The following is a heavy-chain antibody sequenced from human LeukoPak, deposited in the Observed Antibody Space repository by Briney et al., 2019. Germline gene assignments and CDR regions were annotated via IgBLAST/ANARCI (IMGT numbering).Heavy chain of an antibody. J-gene: IGHJ4*02. CDR3: ARDLGNGSGSYYGTFDY. V-gene: IGHV4-59*01. CDR2: IYYSGST. Sequence: SETLSLTFTVSGGSISSYYWSWIRQPPGKGLEWIGYIYYSGSTNYNPSLKSRVTISVDTSKNQFSLKLSSVTAADTAVYYCARDLGNGSGSYYGTFDYWGQGTLVTVSS. CDR1: GGSISSYY. D-gene: IGHD3-10*01.